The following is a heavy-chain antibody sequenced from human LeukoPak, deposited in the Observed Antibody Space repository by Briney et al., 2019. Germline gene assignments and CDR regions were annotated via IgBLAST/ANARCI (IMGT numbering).Heavy chain of an antibody. V-gene: IGHV4-30-4*01. CDR2: IYYSGRT. CDR1: GGSISSGDYY. D-gene: IGHD3-10*01. J-gene: IGHJ4*02. Sequence: SETLSLTCTVSGGSISSGDYYWSWVRQPPGKGLEWVGYIYYSGRTYYTPSLKSRVTISVDTSTKPFSLKLSSVTAAGTAGYYCAGDYWKWFGELYFDYWGQGTLVTVSS. CDR3: AGDYWKWFGELYFDY.